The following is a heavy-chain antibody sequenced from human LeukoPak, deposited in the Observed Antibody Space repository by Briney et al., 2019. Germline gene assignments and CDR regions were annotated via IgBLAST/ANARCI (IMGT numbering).Heavy chain of an antibody. J-gene: IGHJ4*02. CDR1: GYSISSGYY. D-gene: IGHD2-15*01. Sequence: SETLSLTCTVSGYSISSGYYWGWIRQPPGKGLEWIGSIYHSGSTYYNPSLKSRVTISVDTSKNQFSLKLSSVTAADTAVYYCARRWYFDYWGQGTLVTASS. V-gene: IGHV4-38-2*02. CDR2: IYHSGST. CDR3: ARRWYFDY.